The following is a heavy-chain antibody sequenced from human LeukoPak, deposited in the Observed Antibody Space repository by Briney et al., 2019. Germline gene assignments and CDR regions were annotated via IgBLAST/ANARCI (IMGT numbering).Heavy chain of an antibody. CDR2: ISGSGGST. V-gene: IGHV3-23*01. Sequence: GGSLRLSCAASGFTFSSYAMSWVRQAPGKGLEWVSAISGSGGSTYYADSVKGRFTISRDNSKNTLYLQMNRLRAEDTAVYYCARDSFCSGGSCYSGLFDYWGQGALVTVSS. J-gene: IGHJ4*02. CDR3: ARDSFCSGGSCYSGLFDY. CDR1: GFTFSSYA. D-gene: IGHD2-15*01.